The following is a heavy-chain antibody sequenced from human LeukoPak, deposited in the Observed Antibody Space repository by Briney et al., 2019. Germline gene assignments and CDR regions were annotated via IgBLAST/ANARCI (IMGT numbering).Heavy chain of an antibody. J-gene: IGHJ3*02. CDR1: GYTFTSYG. D-gene: IGHD1-7*01. V-gene: IGHV1-18*01. CDR2: ISVYNGNT. CDR3: ARDLSGDNWNYLVFDGGAFDM. Sequence: ASVKVSCKASGYTFTSYGISWVRQAPGQGLEWMGWISVYNGNTNYAQKFQGRVTMTRDMSTSTVYMELSSLRSEDTAVYYCARDLSGDNWNYLVFDGGAFDMWGQGTMVTVSS.